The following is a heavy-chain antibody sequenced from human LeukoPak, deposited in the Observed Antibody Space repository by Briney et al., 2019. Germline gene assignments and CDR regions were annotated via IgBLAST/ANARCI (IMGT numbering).Heavy chain of an antibody. CDR3: AIATAGTNYYFDY. CDR2: IYSGGST. D-gene: IGHD6-13*01. CDR1: GFAVSSNY. J-gene: IGHJ4*02. Sequence: GGSPRLSCAGSGFAVSSNYMSWVRQAPGKGLEWVSVIYSGGSTYYADSVKGRFTISRDDSKNTLYLQLNSLRAEDTAVYYCAIATAGTNYYFDYWGQGTLVTVSS. V-gene: IGHV3-66*01.